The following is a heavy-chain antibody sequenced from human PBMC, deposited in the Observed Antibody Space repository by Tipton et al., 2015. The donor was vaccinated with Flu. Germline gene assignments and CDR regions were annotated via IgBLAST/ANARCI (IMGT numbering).Heavy chain of an antibody. CDR2: GYTSGST. J-gene: IGHJ2*01. D-gene: IGHD2-21*02. CDR1: GVSLSSYY. Sequence: TLSLTCTVSGVSLSSYYWAWLRQSAGKGLEWIGRGYTSGSTNFNPSLKSRVTMSVDTSKSQFSLNLTSVTAADTAVYYCARLSAYCGGDCYNTFHWYFDLWGRGTLVTVSS. CDR3: ARLSAYCGGDCYNTFHWYFDL. V-gene: IGHV4-4*07.